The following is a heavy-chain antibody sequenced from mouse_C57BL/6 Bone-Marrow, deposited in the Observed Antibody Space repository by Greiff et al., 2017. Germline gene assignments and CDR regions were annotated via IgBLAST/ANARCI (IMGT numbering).Heavy chain of an antibody. Sequence: QVQLQQSGAELVRPGASVTLSCKASGYTFTDYEMHWVKQTPVHGLEWIGAIDPDTGGTAYNQKFKGKAILTADKSSSTAYMELRSLTSEDSAVYDCTREGYYDYDYVDYWGQGTTLTVSS. V-gene: IGHV1-15*01. CDR2: IDPDTGGT. CDR3: TREGYYDYDYVDY. J-gene: IGHJ2*01. D-gene: IGHD2-4*01. CDR1: GYTFTDYE.